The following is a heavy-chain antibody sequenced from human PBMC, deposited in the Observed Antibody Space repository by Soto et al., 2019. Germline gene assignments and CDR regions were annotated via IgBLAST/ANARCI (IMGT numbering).Heavy chain of an antibody. J-gene: IGHJ4*02. Sequence: TSETLSLTCTVSGGSISSGGYYWSWIRQHPGKGLEWIGYIYYSGSTYYNPSLKSRVTISVDTSKNQFSLKLSSVTAADTAVYYCARDRNDFWSGPIDYWGQGTLVTVSS. V-gene: IGHV4-31*03. D-gene: IGHD3-3*01. CDR3: ARDRNDFWSGPIDY. CDR2: IYYSGST. CDR1: GGSISSGGYY.